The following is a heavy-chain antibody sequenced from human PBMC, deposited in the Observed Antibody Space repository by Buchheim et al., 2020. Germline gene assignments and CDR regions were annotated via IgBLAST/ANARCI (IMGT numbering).Heavy chain of an antibody. D-gene: IGHD1-26*01. CDR2: ITGSGGST. V-gene: IGHV3-23*01. Sequence: EVQLLESGGGLVQPGGSLRLSCAASGFTFSSYAMGWVRQAPGKGLEWVSAITGSGGSTYYVDSVKGRFTISRDTSKNSLYLQMNSLRAEDTAVYYCAKAVVGYWYFDLWGRGTL. J-gene: IGHJ2*01. CDR3: AKAVVGYWYFDL. CDR1: GFTFSSYA.